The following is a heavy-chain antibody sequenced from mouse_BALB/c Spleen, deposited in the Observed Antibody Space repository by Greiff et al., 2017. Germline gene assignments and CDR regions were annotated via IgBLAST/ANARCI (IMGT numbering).Heavy chain of an antibody. CDR3: ARSVAMDY. Sequence: VQRVESGPELVKPGASVKISCKASGYAFSSSWMNWVKQRPGQGLEWIGRIYPGDGDTNYNGKFKGKATLTADKSSSTAYMQLSSLTSVDSAVYFCARSVAMDYWGQGTSVTVSS. V-gene: IGHV1-82*01. CDR2: IYPGDGDT. CDR1: GYAFSSSW. J-gene: IGHJ4*01.